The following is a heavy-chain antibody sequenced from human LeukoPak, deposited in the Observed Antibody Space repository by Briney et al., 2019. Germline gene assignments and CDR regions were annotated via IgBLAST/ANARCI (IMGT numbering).Heavy chain of an antibody. CDR1: GGSISSYY. CDR2: IYYSGST. CDR3: ARGELISGFDY. D-gene: IGHD3-10*01. J-gene: IGHJ4*02. Sequence: SETLSLTCTVSGGSISSYYWRWIRQPPGKGLEWIGYIYYSGSTNYNPSLKSRVTISVDTSKNQFSLKLSSVTAADTAVYYCARGELISGFDYWGQGTLVTVSS. V-gene: IGHV4-59*01.